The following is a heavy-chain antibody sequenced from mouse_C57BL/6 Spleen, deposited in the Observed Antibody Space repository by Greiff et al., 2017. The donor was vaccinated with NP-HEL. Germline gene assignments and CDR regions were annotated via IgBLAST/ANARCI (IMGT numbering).Heavy chain of an antibody. CDR3: ARWTLLPCDY. CDR2: IYPGDGDT. D-gene: IGHD1-1*01. Sequence: VQLVESGPELVKPGASVKISCKASGYAFSSSWMNWVKQRPGKGLEWIGRIYPGDGDTNYNGKFKGKATLTADKSSSTAYMQLSSLTSEDSAVYFCARWTLLPCDYWGKGTTLTVSS. J-gene: IGHJ2*01. CDR1: GYAFSSSW. V-gene: IGHV1-82*01.